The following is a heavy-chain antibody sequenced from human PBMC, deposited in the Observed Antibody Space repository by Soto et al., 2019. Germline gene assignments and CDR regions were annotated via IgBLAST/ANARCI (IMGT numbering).Heavy chain of an antibody. J-gene: IGHJ4*02. CDR3: ARESPCYVSYDSYLDF. CDR1: GDSVYGNRAA. Sequence: SQTLSLTCVISGDSVYGNRAAWDWIRQSTSRGLEWLGRTYYRSRRYNNYAVSVKRRITVTPDTSKNQFSLHLNSVTPEDSAVYDCARESPCYVSYDSYLDFWGQGALVTVSS. V-gene: IGHV6-1*01. D-gene: IGHD5-18*01. CDR2: TYYRSRRYN.